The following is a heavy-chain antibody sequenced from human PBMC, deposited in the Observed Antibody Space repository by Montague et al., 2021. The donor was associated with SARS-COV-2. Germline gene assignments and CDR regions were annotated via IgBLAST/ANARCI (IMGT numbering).Heavy chain of an antibody. J-gene: IGHJ4*02. CDR3: ARDVVAEPGTFDS. D-gene: IGHD6-13*01. Sequence: TSGSTTYNPSLNSRVTMSVGTSKKQFSLRLSPVTAADTAVYYCARDVVAEPGTFDSWGQGTLVTVSS. CDR2: TSGST. V-gene: IGHV4-4*07.